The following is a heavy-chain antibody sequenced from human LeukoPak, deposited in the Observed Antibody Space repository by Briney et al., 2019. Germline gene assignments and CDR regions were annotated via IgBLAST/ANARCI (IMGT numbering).Heavy chain of an antibody. Sequence: GRSLRLSCVASGFTFSSYGMYWVRQAPGKGLEWVAVIWYDGSNKYYADSAKGRFTISRDNSKNTLYLQMNSLRAEDTAVYYCARGGYGDYQFLFDPWGQGTLVTVSS. CDR1: GFTFSSYG. D-gene: IGHD4-17*01. CDR3: ARGGYGDYQFLFDP. V-gene: IGHV3-33*01. CDR2: IWYDGSNK. J-gene: IGHJ5*02.